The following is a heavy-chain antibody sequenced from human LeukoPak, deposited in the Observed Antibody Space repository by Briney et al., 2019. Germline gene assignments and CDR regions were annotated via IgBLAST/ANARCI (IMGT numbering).Heavy chain of an antibody. CDR2: IYYSGST. CDR3: AREPYIVVVTATRAAGAFDI. J-gene: IGHJ3*02. V-gene: IGHV4-59*12. D-gene: IGHD2-21*02. CDR1: GGSISSYY. Sequence: TSETLSLTCTVSGGSISSYYWSWIRQPPGKGLEWIGYIYYSGSTYYNPSLKSRVTISVDTSKNQFSLKLSSVTAADTAVYYCAREPYIVVVTATRAAGAFDIWGQGTMVTVSS.